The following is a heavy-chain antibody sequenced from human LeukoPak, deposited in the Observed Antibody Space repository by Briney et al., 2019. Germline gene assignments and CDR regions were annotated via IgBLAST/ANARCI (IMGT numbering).Heavy chain of an antibody. CDR3: AREGYDILTGYQIYYYYYMDV. V-gene: IGHV3-48*01. J-gene: IGHJ6*03. D-gene: IGHD3-9*01. CDR2: ISSSSSTI. Sequence: GGSLRLSCAASGFSFSSYAMSWVRQAPGKGLEWVSYISSSSSTIYYADSVKGRFTISRDNAKNSLYLQMNSLRAEDTAVYYCAREGYDILTGYQIYYYYYMDVWGKGTTVTVSS. CDR1: GFSFSSYA.